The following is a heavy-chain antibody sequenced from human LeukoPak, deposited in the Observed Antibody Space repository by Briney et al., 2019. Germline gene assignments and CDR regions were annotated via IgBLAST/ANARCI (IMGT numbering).Heavy chain of an antibody. V-gene: IGHV4-4*07. D-gene: IGHD3-9*01. CDR2: IYTSGST. J-gene: IGHJ2*01. CDR3: ARSYDILTGYYGDWYFDL. Sequence: PSETLSLTCTVSGGSISSYYWSWIRQPAGKGLEWIGRIYTSGSTDYNPSLKSRVTMSVDTSKNQFSLKLSSVTAADTAVYYCARSYDILTGYYGDWYFDLWGRGTLVTVSS. CDR1: GGSISSYY.